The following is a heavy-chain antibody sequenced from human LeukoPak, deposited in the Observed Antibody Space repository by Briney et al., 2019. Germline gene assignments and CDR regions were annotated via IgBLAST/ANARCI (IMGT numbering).Heavy chain of an antibody. Sequence: GGSLRLSCAASGFIFSSYAMNWVRQAPGKGLEWVSYISSSSSTIHYADSVKGRFTISRDNAKNSLYLQMNSLGAEDTAVYYCARDEPMAAGINYYYYGMDVWGQGTTVTVSS. J-gene: IGHJ6*02. D-gene: IGHD6-13*01. CDR1: GFIFSSYA. CDR2: ISSSSSTI. V-gene: IGHV3-48*01. CDR3: ARDEPMAAGINYYYYGMDV.